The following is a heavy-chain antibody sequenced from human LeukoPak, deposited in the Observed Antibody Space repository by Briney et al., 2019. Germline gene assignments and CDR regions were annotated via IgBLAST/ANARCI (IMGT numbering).Heavy chain of an antibody. CDR1: GDSISSGSFY. CDR2: IYPSGST. D-gene: IGHD6-6*01. J-gene: IGHJ4*02. CDR3: ARVGSSQGDY. Sequence: PSQTLSLTCSVSGDSISSGSFYWSWIRQPAGRGLEWIGRIYPSGSTNYNPSLKSRVTISLDTSKNQFSLKLSSVTAADTAVYYCARVGSSQGDYWGQGTLVTVSS. V-gene: IGHV4-61*02.